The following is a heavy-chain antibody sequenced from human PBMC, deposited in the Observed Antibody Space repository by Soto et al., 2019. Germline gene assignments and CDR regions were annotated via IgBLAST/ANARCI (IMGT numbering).Heavy chain of an antibody. Sequence: PGGSLRLSCAASGFTFSSYAMHWVRQAPGKGLEWVAVISYDGSNKYYADSVKGRFTISRDNSKNTLYLQMNSLRAEDTAVYYCAREGNSLFTFGGVIVAHYYYYGMDVWGQGTTVTVSS. V-gene: IGHV3-30-3*01. CDR2: ISYDGSNK. J-gene: IGHJ6*02. CDR1: GFTFSSYA. CDR3: AREGNSLFTFGGVIVAHYYYYGMDV. D-gene: IGHD3-16*02.